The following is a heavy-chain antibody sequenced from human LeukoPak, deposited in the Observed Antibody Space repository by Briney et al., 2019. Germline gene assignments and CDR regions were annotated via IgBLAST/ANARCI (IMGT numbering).Heavy chain of an antibody. CDR2: IRYDGSNK. J-gene: IGHJ3*02. CDR1: GFTFSSYG. CDR3: ARDSGSYLGRAFDI. V-gene: IGHV3-30*02. D-gene: IGHD1-26*01. Sequence: GGSLRLSCAASGFTFSSYGMHWVRQAPGKGLEWVAFIRYDGSNKYYADSVKGRFTISRDNSKNTLYLQMNSLRAEDTAVYYCARDSGSYLGRAFDIWGQGTMVTVSS.